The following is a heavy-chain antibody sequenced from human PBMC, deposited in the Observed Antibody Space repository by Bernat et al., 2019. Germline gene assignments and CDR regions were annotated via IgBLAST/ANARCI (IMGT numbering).Heavy chain of an antibody. D-gene: IGHD6-13*01. V-gene: IGHV3-9*01. CDR2: ISWNSGSI. CDR3: AKDSSSSWYRDFDY. CDR1: GFTFDDYA. J-gene: IGHJ4*02. Sequence: EVQLVESGGGLVQPGRSLRLSCVASGFTFDDYAMHWVRQAPGKDLEWVSGISWNSGSIGYADSVKGRFTISRDNAKNSLYLQMNSLRAEDTALYYCAKDSSSSWYRDFDYWGQGTLVTVSS.